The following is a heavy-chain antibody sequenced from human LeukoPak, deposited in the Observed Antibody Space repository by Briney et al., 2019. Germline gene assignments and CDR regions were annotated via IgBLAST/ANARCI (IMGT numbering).Heavy chain of an antibody. Sequence: PGGSLRLSCAASGFTFSSYSMNWVRQAPGKGLEWVSSISSSSSYIYYADSVKGRFTISGDNAKNSLYLQMNSLRAEDTAVYYCARVYYYDSSGYYYDYWGQGTLVTVSS. V-gene: IGHV3-21*01. CDR3: ARVYYYDSSGYYYDY. D-gene: IGHD3-22*01. CDR2: ISSSSSYI. J-gene: IGHJ4*02. CDR1: GFTFSSYS.